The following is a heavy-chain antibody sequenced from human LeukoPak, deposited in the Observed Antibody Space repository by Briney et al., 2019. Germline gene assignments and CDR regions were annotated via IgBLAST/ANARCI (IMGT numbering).Heavy chain of an antibody. V-gene: IGHV3-23*01. CDR2: ISNDGGGT. CDR1: GFTFSSYA. D-gene: IGHD3-22*01. J-gene: IGHJ4*02. CDR3: AKGSSGYFFDL. Sequence: GGSLRLSCAASGFTFSSYAMSWVRQAPGKGLEWVSAISNDGGGTTYADFVKGRFSVSRDNSKNTLFLQMNSLRAEDTALYYCAKGSSGYFFDLWGQGTLVTVSS.